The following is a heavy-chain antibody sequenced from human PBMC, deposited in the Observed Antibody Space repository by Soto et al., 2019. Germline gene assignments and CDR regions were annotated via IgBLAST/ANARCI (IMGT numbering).Heavy chain of an antibody. CDR1: GFTFSDFG. CDR2: LWYDGSNE. Sequence: QVQLVESGGGVVQPGTSLKLSCAASGFTFSDFGMHWVRQAPGKGLEWVAVLWYDGSNEYYADSVKGRFTISRDNSKNRLYLQMNSLGAEDTALYYCARGRNYGAGSYISYYFAFWGKGTLVTVSS. V-gene: IGHV3-33*01. D-gene: IGHD3-10*01. J-gene: IGHJ4*02. CDR3: ARGRNYGAGSYISYYFAF.